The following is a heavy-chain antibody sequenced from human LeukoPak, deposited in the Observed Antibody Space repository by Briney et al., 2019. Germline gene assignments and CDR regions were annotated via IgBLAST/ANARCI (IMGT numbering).Heavy chain of an antibody. Sequence: PGGSLRLSCAASGFTFDDYAMHWVRQAPGKGLEWVSGISWNSGSIGYADSVKGRFTISRDNAKNSLYLQMNSLRAEGTALYYCAKSSGWYASLDYWGQGTLVTVSS. J-gene: IGHJ4*02. D-gene: IGHD6-19*01. V-gene: IGHV3-9*01. CDR2: ISWNSGSI. CDR3: AKSSGWYASLDY. CDR1: GFTFDDYA.